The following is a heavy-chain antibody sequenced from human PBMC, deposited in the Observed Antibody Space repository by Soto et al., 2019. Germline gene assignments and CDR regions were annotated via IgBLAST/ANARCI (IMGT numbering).Heavy chain of an antibody. D-gene: IGHD2-15*01. CDR2: IYPGDSDT. V-gene: IGHV5-51*01. Sequence: PGESLKISCKGSGYSFTSYWIGWVRQMPGKGLEWMGIIYPGDSDTKYSPSFQGQVTISADKSISTAYLQWSSLKASDTAMYYCASQGVGSRFGSSENFQHWGQGTLVTVSS. J-gene: IGHJ1*01. CDR3: ASQGVGSRFGSSENFQH. CDR1: GYSFTSYW.